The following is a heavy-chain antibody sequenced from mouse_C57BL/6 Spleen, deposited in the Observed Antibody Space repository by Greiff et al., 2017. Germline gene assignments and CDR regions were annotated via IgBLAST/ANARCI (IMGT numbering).Heavy chain of an antibody. CDR2: INPSNGGT. CDR3: ARLQTYLCGFAY. CDR1: GYTFTSYW. J-gene: IGHJ3*01. D-gene: IGHD6-1*01. V-gene: IGHV1-53*01. Sequence: QVQLQQPGTELVKPGASVKLSCKASGYTFTSYWMHWVKQRPGQGLEWIGNINPSNGGTNYNEKFKSKATLTVDKSSSTAYMQLSSLTSEDSAVYECARLQTYLCGFAYWGQGTLVTVSA.